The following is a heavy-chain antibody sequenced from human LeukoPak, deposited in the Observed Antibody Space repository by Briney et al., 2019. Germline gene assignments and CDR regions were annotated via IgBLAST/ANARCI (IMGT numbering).Heavy chain of an antibody. V-gene: IGHV3-30*04. J-gene: IGHJ5*02. Sequence: GGSLRLSCAASGFTFSSYAMHWVRQAPGKGLEWVTIISYDGSNKYYADSVRGRFTISRDNSKNTLYLQMNSLRTEDTAVYYCARGDKQLVFNRNKGGFDPWGQGTLVTVSS. D-gene: IGHD6-13*01. CDR1: GFTFSSYA. CDR3: ARGDKQLVFNRNKGGFDP. CDR2: ISYDGSNK.